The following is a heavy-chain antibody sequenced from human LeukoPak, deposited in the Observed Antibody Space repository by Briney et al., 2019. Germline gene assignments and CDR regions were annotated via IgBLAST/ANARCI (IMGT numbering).Heavy chain of an antibody. Sequence: GGSLRLSCAASGFTFDDYALYWVRQAPGKGLVWVSRINSDGSNTIYADSVKGRFTISRDNAKNTLYLQMNSLRAEDTAVYYCARDRGNYWDAFDIWGQGTMVTVSS. CDR1: GFTFDDYA. J-gene: IGHJ3*02. CDR2: INSDGSNT. CDR3: ARDRGNYWDAFDI. D-gene: IGHD3-10*01. V-gene: IGHV3-74*01.